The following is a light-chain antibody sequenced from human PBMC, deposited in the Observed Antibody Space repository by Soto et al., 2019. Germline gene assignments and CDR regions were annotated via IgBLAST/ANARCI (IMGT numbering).Light chain of an antibody. V-gene: IGKV3-20*01. CDR1: QSVSSN. CDR2: GAS. J-gene: IGKJ1*01. CDR3: QQYGSSPRAT. Sequence: EIMMTQSLATLSVYQGERATLSCRASQSVSSNLAWYQQKPGQAPRLLIYGASSRATGIPDRFSGSGSGTDFPLTISILEPEDFAVYDCQQYGSSPRATFGQGTKVDIK.